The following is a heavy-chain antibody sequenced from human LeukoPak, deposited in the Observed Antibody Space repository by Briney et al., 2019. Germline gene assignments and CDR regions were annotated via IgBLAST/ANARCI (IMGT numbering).Heavy chain of an antibody. Sequence: SETLSLTCAVYGGSFSGYYWSWIRQPPGKGLEWIGEINHSGSTNYNPSLKSRVTISVDTSKNQFSLKLSSVTAADTAVYYCARHKSHDYGDFKVWFDPWGQGTLVTVSS. V-gene: IGHV4-34*01. CDR2: INHSGST. J-gene: IGHJ5*02. CDR3: ARHKSHDYGDFKVWFDP. D-gene: IGHD4-17*01. CDR1: GGSFSGYY.